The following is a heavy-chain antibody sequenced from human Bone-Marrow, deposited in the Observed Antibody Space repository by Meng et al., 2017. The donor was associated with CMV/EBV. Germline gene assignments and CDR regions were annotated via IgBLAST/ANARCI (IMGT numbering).Heavy chain of an antibody. V-gene: IGHV3-30-3*01. CDR1: GFTFSTYT. CDR2: VSYDGNRK. CDR3: ARDSQPPSSYDFWSVNFFDP. Sequence: GGSLRLSCAASGFTFSTYTMHWVRQAPGEGLEWVAVVSYDGNRKYYTDSVKGRFTISRDNSKNTLYLQINSLRSEDTAVYYCARDSQPPSSYDFWSVNFFDPWGQGTLVTVSS. J-gene: IGHJ5*02. D-gene: IGHD3-3*01.